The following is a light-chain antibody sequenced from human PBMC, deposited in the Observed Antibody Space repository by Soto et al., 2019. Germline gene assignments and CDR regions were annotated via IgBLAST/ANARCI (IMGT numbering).Light chain of an antibody. Sequence: EIVMTQSPATLSVSPGERATLSCRASHGVSSNLAWYQQKPGQAPRLLIYGISTRATGLPARFSGSGSGTEFTLTISSLQSEDFAVYYCQQYNNWPLTFGGGTRVEIK. J-gene: IGKJ4*01. CDR3: QQYNNWPLT. CDR1: HGVSSN. CDR2: GIS. V-gene: IGKV3-15*01.